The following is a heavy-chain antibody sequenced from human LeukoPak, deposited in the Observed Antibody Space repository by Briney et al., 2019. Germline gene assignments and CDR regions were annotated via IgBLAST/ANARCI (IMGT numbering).Heavy chain of an antibody. CDR2: ISSSSIYI. Sequence: GGSLRLSCAASGFTFSSYNMNWVRQAPGKGLEWVSSISSSSIYIYYADSVKGRFTISRDNAKNSLYLQMNSLRAGDTAVYYCARVIGDYEVYWGQGTLVTVSS. CDR1: GFTFSSYN. V-gene: IGHV3-21*01. J-gene: IGHJ4*02. D-gene: IGHD4-17*01. CDR3: ARVIGDYEVY.